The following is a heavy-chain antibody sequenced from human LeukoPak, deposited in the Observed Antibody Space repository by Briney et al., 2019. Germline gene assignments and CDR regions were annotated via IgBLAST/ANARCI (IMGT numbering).Heavy chain of an antibody. CDR2: IYYSGST. J-gene: IGHJ4*02. D-gene: IGHD6-6*01. Sequence: SETLSLTCTVSGGSISSYYWSWIRQPPGKGLEWIGYIYYSGSTNYNPSLKSRVTISVDTSKNQFSLKLSSVTAADTAVYFCERVRGGSSVFYFDYWGQGTLVTVSS. CDR1: GGSISSYY. V-gene: IGHV4-59*01. CDR3: ERVRGGSSVFYFDY.